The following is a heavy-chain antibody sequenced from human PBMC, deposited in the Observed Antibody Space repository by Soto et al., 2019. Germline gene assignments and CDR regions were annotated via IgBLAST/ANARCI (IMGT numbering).Heavy chain of an antibody. J-gene: IGHJ5*02. D-gene: IGHD5-12*01. Sequence: QVQLQESGPGLVKPSQTLSLTCTVSGGSISSGGYYWSWIRQHPGKGLEWIGYIYYSGSTYYNPSLKSRVTLPXAXSXXQFSLERSSVTAADTAVYYCAREEGGGYDHRWFDPWGQGTLVTVSS. CDR1: GGSISSGGYY. CDR2: IYYSGST. CDR3: AREEGGGYDHRWFDP. V-gene: IGHV4-31*03.